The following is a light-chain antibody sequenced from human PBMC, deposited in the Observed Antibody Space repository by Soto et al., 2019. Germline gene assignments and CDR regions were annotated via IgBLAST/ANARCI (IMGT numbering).Light chain of an antibody. J-gene: IGLJ2*01. CDR1: SSNIGAGFG. CDR2: ADN. CDR3: QSYDRSLSVV. V-gene: IGLV1-40*01. Sequence: VLTQPPSVSGAPGQRVTISCTGSSSNIGAGFGVHWYQQLPGTAPKLLIYADNNRPSGVPDRFSGSKSGTSASLAITGLRAEDEADYYCQSYDRSLSVVFGGGTKLTVL.